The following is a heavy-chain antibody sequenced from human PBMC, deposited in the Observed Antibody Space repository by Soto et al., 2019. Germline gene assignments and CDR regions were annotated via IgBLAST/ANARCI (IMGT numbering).Heavy chain of an antibody. J-gene: IGHJ6*02. Sequence: TLSHTCTVTGGSMTTGDQYWTWVRHRPGEGLEWFGYINHRGSLYYNPSLESRVSMSVDTSKNQFSLNLSSVTAADTAVYYCARELPQRQGRNMDVWGQGTTVTVSS. CDR1: GGSMTTGDQY. D-gene: IGHD1-1*01. CDR2: INHRGSL. CDR3: ARELPQRQGRNMDV. V-gene: IGHV4-31*03.